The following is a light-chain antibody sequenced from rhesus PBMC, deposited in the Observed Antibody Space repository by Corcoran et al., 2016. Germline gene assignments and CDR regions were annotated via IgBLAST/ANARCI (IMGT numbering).Light chain of an antibody. Sequence: DIQMTQSPSSLSASVGDRVTITCQASQGISSWLAWYQQTPGKDPKLLIYAASSLQSGVPSRFSGSGAGTDFTLTISSLQPEDFATYYCQQHNSYPRTFGQGTKVEIK. V-gene: IGKV1-33*02. J-gene: IGKJ1*01. CDR2: AAS. CDR3: QQHNSYPRT. CDR1: QGISSW.